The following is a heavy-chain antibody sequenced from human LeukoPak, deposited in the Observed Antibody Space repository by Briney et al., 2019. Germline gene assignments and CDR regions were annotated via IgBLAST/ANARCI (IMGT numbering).Heavy chain of an antibody. CDR2: ISAYNGNT. D-gene: IGHD3-22*01. V-gene: IGHV1-18*01. J-gene: IGHJ6*03. CDR3: ARKYYYDSSGYLHRNHYYYYMDV. Sequence: GASVKVSCKASGYTFTSYGISWVRQAPGQGLEWMGWISAYNGNTNYAQKLQDRVTMTTDTSTSTAYMELRSLRSDDTAVYYCARKYYYDSSGYLHRNHYYYYMDVWGKGTTVTVSS. CDR1: GYTFTSYG.